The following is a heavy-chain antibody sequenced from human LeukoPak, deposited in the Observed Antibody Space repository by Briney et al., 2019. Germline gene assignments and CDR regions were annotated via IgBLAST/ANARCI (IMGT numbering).Heavy chain of an antibody. J-gene: IGHJ6*02. CDR2: ISSGGHYT. CDR1: GFTFSPYA. CDR3: ARSFCTSATCSKGYSYYVMDV. D-gene: IGHD2/OR15-2a*01. V-gene: IGHV3-21*01. Sequence: GGSLRLSCAASGFTFSPYAMNWVRQALGKGLEWVSYISSGGHYTFYADSLKGRFTVSRDNAKNSLFLQMDSLRAEDTAVYYCARSFCTSATCSKGYSYYVMDVWGQGTTVTVSS.